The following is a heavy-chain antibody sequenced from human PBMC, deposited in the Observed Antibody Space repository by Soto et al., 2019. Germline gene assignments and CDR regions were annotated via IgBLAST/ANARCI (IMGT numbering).Heavy chain of an antibody. Sequence: ASVKASWNTSGYTFNKYDINWVRQAPVQGLEWMGWVRTYNGNTEYAQSLQGRVTMTTDTSTATAYMELRSLRYDDTAMYFCARATKLFGVVVIPPRFDLSRQGTLVTVSS. CDR3: ARATKLFGVVVIPPRFDL. D-gene: IGHD3-3*01. CDR2: VRTYNGNT. V-gene: IGHV1-18*04. CDR1: GYTFNKYD. J-gene: IGHJ5*02.